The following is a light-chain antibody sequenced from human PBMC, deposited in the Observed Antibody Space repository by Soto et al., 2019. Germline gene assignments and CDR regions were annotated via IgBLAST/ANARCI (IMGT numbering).Light chain of an antibody. V-gene: IGLV1-44*01. CDR3: AAWDASPGGFYV. CDR2: SNN. Sequence: QSVLTQPPSASGTPGQRVTISCSGSRSSIGSNTVNWYQHLPGSAPKLLIYSNNHRPSGVPDRFSASKAGASASLAISGLQSEDEGEYYCAAWDASPGGFYVFGSGTKVTVL. J-gene: IGLJ1*01. CDR1: RSSIGSNT.